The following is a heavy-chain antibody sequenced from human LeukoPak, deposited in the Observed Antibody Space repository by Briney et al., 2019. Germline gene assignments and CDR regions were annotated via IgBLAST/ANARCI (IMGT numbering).Heavy chain of an antibody. CDR1: GFTFSSYA. CDR2: ISGSGGST. CDR3: AKDGYPGGSFDY. V-gene: IGHV3-23*01. D-gene: IGHD6-13*01. Sequence: GGSLRLSCAASGFTFSSYAMSWVRQAPGKGLEWVSAISGSGGSTYYADSVKGRFTISRDNSKNTLYLQMNGLRAEDTAVYYCAKDGYPGGSFDYWGQGTLVTVSS. J-gene: IGHJ4*02.